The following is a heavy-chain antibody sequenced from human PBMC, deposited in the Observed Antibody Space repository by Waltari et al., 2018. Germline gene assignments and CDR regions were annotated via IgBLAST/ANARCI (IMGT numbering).Heavy chain of an antibody. Sequence: QVQLQQWGAGLLKPSETLSLTCAVYGGSFSGYYWSWIRKPPGKGLEWIGEINHSGSPNYTPSLKSRVTISVDTSKNQFSLKLSSVTAADTAVYYCARSLWFGFSGGHFQHWGQGTLVTVSS. V-gene: IGHV4-34*01. CDR3: ARSLWFGFSGGHFQH. CDR2: INHSGSP. D-gene: IGHD3-10*01. J-gene: IGHJ1*01. CDR1: GGSFSGYY.